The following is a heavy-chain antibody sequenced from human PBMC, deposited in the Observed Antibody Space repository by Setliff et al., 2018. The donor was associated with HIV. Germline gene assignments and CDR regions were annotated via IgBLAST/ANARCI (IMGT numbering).Heavy chain of an antibody. V-gene: IGHV1-3*01. CDR2: INAGNGKT. CDR1: GYSFTSYT. Sequence: ASVKVSCKASGYSFTSYTIHWVRQAPGQRLEWMGWINAGNGKTKYSQKFRGRVTFTRDTSASTAYMELSGLGFEDTAVYYCARLSSAAMWGGGAFDIWGQGTMVTVSS. CDR3: ARLSSAAMWGGGAFDI. J-gene: IGHJ3*02. D-gene: IGHD2-2*01.